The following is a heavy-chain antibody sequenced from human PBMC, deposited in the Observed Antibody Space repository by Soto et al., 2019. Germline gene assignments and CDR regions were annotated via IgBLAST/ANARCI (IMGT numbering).Heavy chain of an antibody. Sequence: SETLSLTCTVSGASISSGGYYSWIRQHPGKDLEWIGYIYYSGTTYYNPSLKSRVSITIDTSNNQFSLKLSSVTAADTAVYYCARDWRHNWDAGGYYYYAMDVWGQGTTVTVSS. J-gene: IGHJ6*02. V-gene: IGHV4-31*03. D-gene: IGHD1-1*01. CDR1: GASISSGGYY. CDR2: IYYSGTT. CDR3: ARDWRHNWDAGGYYYYAMDV.